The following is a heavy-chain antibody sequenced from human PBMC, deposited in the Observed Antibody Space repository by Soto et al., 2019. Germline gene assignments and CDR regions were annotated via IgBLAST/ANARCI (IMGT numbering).Heavy chain of an antibody. CDR1: GFTVSSKY. V-gene: IGHV3-66*01. CDR2: IQSGGST. CDR3: TRDEVHWSGGRCYGVPMDG. D-gene: IGHD2-15*01. Sequence: EVQLVESGGGLVQPGGSLRLSCAASGFTVSSKYMSWVRQAPGKGLEWVSLIQSGGSTYYAGSVKGRFTISRDNSENTLVLQRNSLRVEDTAVYYCTRDEVHWSGGRCYGVPMDGWGKGTTVTVSA. J-gene: IGHJ6*04.